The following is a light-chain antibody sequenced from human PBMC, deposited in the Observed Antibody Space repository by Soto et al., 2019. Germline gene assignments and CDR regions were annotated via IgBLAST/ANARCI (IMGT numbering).Light chain of an antibody. V-gene: IGKV3-11*01. CDR3: QQRGNWPVLT. CDR2: DAS. J-gene: IGKJ4*01. CDR1: QSVSSY. Sequence: EIVLTQSPATLSLSPGERATLSCRSSQSVSSYLAWYQQKPGQAPRLLIYDASNRATGIPARFSGSGSGTDFTLTISSLEPEDYAVYYCQQRGNWPVLTFGGGTKVEI.